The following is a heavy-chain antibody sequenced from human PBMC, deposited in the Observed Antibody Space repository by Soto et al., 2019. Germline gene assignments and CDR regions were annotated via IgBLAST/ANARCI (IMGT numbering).Heavy chain of an antibody. J-gene: IGHJ4*02. CDR1: GGAFGRYS. CDR2: VIPAFNTS. Sequence: SVKVSCKASGGAFGRYSVSWVRQAPGQGLEWIGGVIPAFNTSNYSLKFQGRVAIFADLSTSTVFMELRSLRSEDTALYYCARGDEMTAVTIFECWGQGTLVTVSS. D-gene: IGHD4-17*01. V-gene: IGHV1-69*13. CDR3: ARGDEMTAVTIFEC.